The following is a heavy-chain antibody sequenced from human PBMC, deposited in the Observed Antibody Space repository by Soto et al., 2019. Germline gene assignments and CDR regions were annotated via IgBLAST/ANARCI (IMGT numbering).Heavy chain of an antibody. CDR2: ISLYSDGT. CDR3: ARVVPGAEAWFGP. V-gene: IGHV1-18*01. D-gene: IGHD2-2*01. J-gene: IGHJ5*02. Sequence: QVQLVQSGGEVKRPGASVKVSCKTSGYTFSNDGITWVRQAPGQPREWLGRISLYSDGTNYPQKFQGRVSMTTDTSTTTAFMELRSLRSDDTAVYYCARVVPGAEAWFGPWGQGTLVTVSS. CDR1: GYTFSNDG.